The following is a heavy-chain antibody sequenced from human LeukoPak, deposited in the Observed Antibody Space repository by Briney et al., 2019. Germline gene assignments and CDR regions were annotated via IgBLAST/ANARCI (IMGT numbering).Heavy chain of an antibody. Sequence: ASGKVSCKASGYTFTSYGISWVRQAPGQGLEWMGWISAYNGNTNYAQKLQGRVTMTTDTSTSTAYMELRSLRSDDTAVYYCARDDYPTHPGDYWGQGTLVTVSS. J-gene: IGHJ4*02. V-gene: IGHV1-18*04. CDR3: ARDDYPTHPGDY. CDR1: GYTFTSYG. CDR2: ISAYNGNT. D-gene: IGHD4-11*01.